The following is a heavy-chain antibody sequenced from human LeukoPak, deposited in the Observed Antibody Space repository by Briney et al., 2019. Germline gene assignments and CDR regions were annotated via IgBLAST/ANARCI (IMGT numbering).Heavy chain of an antibody. D-gene: IGHD1-26*01. CDR2: ISAYNGNT. J-gene: IGHJ3*01. CDR1: GYTFTSYG. V-gene: IGHV1-18*01. CDR3: AKDLRYSGSPRAFDF. Sequence: ASVKVSCKASGYTFTSYGISWVRQAPGQGLEWMGWISAYNGNTNYAQKLQGRVTMTTDTSTSTAYMELRSLRSDDTAVYYCAKDLRYSGSPRAFDFWGQGTMVTVSS.